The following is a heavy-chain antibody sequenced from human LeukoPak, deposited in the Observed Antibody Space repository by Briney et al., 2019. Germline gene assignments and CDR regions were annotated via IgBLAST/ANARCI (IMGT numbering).Heavy chain of an antibody. CDR3: AGLGASI. Sequence: GGSLRLSCAASAFSLNAYNMNWVRQAPGKGLEWVSYISSSSSTIYYADSVKGRFTISRDNAKNSLYLQMNSLRAEDTALYYCAGLGASIWGQGTMVTVSS. J-gene: IGHJ3*02. D-gene: IGHD3-16*01. CDR2: ISSSSSTI. V-gene: IGHV3-48*04. CDR1: AFSLNAYN.